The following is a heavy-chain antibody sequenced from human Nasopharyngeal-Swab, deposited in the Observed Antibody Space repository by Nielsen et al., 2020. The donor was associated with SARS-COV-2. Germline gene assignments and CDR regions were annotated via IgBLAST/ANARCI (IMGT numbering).Heavy chain of an antibody. D-gene: IGHD6-13*01. CDR1: GFTFSSYA. J-gene: IGHJ4*02. CDR2: ISGSGGST. Sequence: GGSLRPSCAASGFTFSSYAMSWVRQAPGKGLEWVPGISGSGGSTYYADSVKGRFTISRDNSKNTLYLQMNSLRAEDTAVYYCAKDWYSWVAAAAPGVYFDYWGQGTLVTVSS. CDR3: AKDWYSWVAAAAPGVYFDY. V-gene: IGHV3-23*01.